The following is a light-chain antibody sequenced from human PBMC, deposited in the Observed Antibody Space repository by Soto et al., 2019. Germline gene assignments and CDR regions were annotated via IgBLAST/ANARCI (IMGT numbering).Light chain of an antibody. Sequence: EIVMTQSPATLSLSPGERATLSRRASQSVSSYLAWYQQKPGQAPRLLIYDASNRATGIPARFSGSGSGTDFTLTISSLEPEDFAVYYCQQRSNWRTFGQGTKVDI. J-gene: IGKJ1*01. CDR1: QSVSSY. CDR2: DAS. V-gene: IGKV3-11*01. CDR3: QQRSNWRT.